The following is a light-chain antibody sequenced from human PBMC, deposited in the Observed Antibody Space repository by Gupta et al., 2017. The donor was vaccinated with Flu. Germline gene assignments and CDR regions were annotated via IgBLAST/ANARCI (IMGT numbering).Light chain of an antibody. CDR3: QQPSDLPMYT. Sequence: EVVLTQSPATLSLSPGERAVLSCRASQSVSPSLAWYQQKPGQAPRLLMYDASRRDAGIPARFSGSGCGKDLTLTISTREQEDFAVYYCQQPSDLPMYTFGQGTKVEIK. J-gene: IGKJ2*01. CDR2: DAS. V-gene: IGKV3-11*01. CDR1: QSVSPS.